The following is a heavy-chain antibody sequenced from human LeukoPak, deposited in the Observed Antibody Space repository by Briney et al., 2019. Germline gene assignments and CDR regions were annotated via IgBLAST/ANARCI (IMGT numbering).Heavy chain of an antibody. CDR1: GVSISSGGDS. Sequence: PSQTLSLTCAVSGVSISSGGDSWGWIRQPPGKGLEWIGYIYHSGTTYYNPSLKSRVTISIDRSKNQFSLKLSSVTAADTAVYYCARNYWNDPYNWFDPWGQGTLVTVSS. D-gene: IGHD1-1*01. J-gene: IGHJ5*02. CDR3: ARNYWNDPYNWFDP. CDR2: IYHSGTT. V-gene: IGHV4-30-2*01.